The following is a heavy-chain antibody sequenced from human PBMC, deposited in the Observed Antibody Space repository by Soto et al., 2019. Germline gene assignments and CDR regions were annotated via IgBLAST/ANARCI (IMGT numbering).Heavy chain of an antibody. J-gene: IGHJ5*02. V-gene: IGHV1-69*02. CDR2: IIPILGIA. D-gene: IGHD2-2*01. CDR3: ARLLVPAANGGGWFDP. Sequence: QVQLVQSGAEVKKPGSSVKVSCKASGGTFSSYTISWVRQAPGQGLEWMGRIIPILGIANYAQKFQGRVTITADKSTSTADMELSSLRSEDTAVYYCARLLVPAANGGGWFDPWGQGTLVTVSS. CDR1: GGTFSSYT.